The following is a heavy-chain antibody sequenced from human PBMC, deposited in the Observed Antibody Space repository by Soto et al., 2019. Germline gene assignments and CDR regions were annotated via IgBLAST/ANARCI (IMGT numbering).Heavy chain of an antibody. V-gene: IGHV1-18*01. CDR1: GYTFTTYG. Sequence: ASVNVSCKASGYTFTTYGSTWLRQAPGQGFEWMGWISADNGNTNYAQKLQGRVTMTTDTSTSTVYMDLRSLRSDDTAVYYCATSKEAAHSLDHWRQGSLVTVFS. D-gene: IGHD4-4*01. CDR3: ATSKEAAHSLDH. J-gene: IGHJ4*02. CDR2: ISADNGNT.